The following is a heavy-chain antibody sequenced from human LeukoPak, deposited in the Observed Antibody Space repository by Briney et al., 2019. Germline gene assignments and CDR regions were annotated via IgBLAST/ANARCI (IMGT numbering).Heavy chain of an antibody. J-gene: IGHJ3*02. CDR3: AKVVMVRGVNDAFDI. Sequence: GGSLRLSCAASGFTFSSYAVSWVRQAPGKGLEWVSAISGSGGSTYYADSVKGRFTISRDNSKNTLYLQMNSLRAEDTAVYYCAKVVMVRGVNDAFDIWGQGTVDTVSS. D-gene: IGHD3-10*01. CDR2: ISGSGGST. V-gene: IGHV3-23*01. CDR1: GFTFSSYA.